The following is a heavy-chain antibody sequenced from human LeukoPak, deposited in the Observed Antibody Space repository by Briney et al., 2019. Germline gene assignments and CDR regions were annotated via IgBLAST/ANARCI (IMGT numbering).Heavy chain of an antibody. Sequence: PGGSLRLSCAASGFTFSSYEMNWVRQAPGKGLEWVSGVTNSADSTYYADSVNGRFTISRDNSKNTLYLQVNSLRVEDTAVYYCAKAAVRGDTPMITNWYFDLWGRGTLVTVSS. CDR3: AKAAVRGDTPMITNWYFDL. J-gene: IGHJ2*01. V-gene: IGHV3-23*01. D-gene: IGHD5-18*01. CDR2: VTNSADST. CDR1: GFTFSSYE.